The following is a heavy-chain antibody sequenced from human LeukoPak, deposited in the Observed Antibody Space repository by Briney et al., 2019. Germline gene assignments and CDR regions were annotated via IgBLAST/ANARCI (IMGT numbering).Heavy chain of an antibody. V-gene: IGHV4-59*02. CDR2: IYHTGST. CDR1: GGSVSDYY. J-gene: IGHJ6*03. Sequence: SETLSLTCTISGGSVSDYYWSWIRQSPGKGLEWIGYIYHTGSTSYSPSLKSRVTISADTSQNQFSLKLSSVTAADTAVYYCARARGTMVRGVTLSYYYYMDVWGKGTTVTISS. CDR3: ARARGTMVRGVTLSYYYYMDV. D-gene: IGHD3-10*01.